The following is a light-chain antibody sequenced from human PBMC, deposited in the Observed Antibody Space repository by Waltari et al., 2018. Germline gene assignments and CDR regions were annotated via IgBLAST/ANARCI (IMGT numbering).Light chain of an antibody. CDR3: QQGSILPLT. Sequence: EIVLTQSPATLSLSAGERVTLSCRASQSVFKYLAWYQLKPGQAPSLLIYDTSKRATGIPARFSGSGSGTDFTLTISNLETDDFALYYCQQGSILPLTFGGGTKVKIK. CDR2: DTS. J-gene: IGKJ4*01. V-gene: IGKV3-11*01. CDR1: QSVFKY.